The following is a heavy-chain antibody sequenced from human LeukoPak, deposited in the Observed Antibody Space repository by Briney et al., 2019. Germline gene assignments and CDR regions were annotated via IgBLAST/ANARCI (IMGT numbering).Heavy chain of an antibody. CDR1: GITVSTNY. Sequence: GGSLRLSCAASGITVSTNYMSWVRQAPGKGLEGVSIIYSGGATFYADSVKGRFTISRENSKNTLWIQINSLRAEDTAVYYCARDQPLQGYFDYWGQGTLVTVSS. CDR2: IYSGGAT. D-gene: IGHD2-21*02. V-gene: IGHV3-53*01. CDR3: ARDQPLQGYFDY. J-gene: IGHJ4*02.